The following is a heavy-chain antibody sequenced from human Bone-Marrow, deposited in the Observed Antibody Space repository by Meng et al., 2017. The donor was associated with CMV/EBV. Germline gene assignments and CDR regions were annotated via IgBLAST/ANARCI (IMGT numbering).Heavy chain of an antibody. CDR1: GYTFSSYD. CDR2: MNHNGGNT. D-gene: IGHD6-19*01. J-gene: IGHJ4*02. V-gene: IGHV1-8*01. Sequence: VRVVPARAEVKSPWCSGKVSCKASGYTFSSYDINAMRQAAGQGIEWIGWMNHNGGNTDYAHKFQSRNTMTRNISKSTAYMDLSSLGSEDTAVYYCATGVAEFEYWGQGTLVTVSS. CDR3: ATGVAEFEY.